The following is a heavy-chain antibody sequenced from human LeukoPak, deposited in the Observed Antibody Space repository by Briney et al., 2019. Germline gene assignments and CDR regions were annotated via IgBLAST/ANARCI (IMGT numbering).Heavy chain of an antibody. CDR1: GGSISSGGYY. D-gene: IGHD6-13*01. CDR3: ARGAAAAAYDY. V-gene: IGHV4-31*03. CDR2: IYYSGST. J-gene: IGHJ4*02. Sequence: SETLSLTCTVSGGSISSGGYYWSWIRQHPGKSLEWIGYIYYSGSTYYNPSLKSRVTISVDTSKNQFSLKLSSVTAADTAVYYCARGAAAAAYDYWGQGTLVTVSS.